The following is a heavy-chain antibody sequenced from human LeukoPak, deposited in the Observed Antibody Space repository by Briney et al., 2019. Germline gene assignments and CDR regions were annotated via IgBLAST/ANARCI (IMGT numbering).Heavy chain of an antibody. V-gene: IGHV3-30*18. CDR2: ISYDGSNK. J-gene: IGHJ4*02. CDR1: GFTFSSYG. Sequence: GGSLRLSCAASGFTFSSYGMHWVRQAPGKGLEWVAVISYDGSNKYYADSVKGRFTISRDNSKDTLYLQMNSLRAEDTAVYYCAKNLEGGFDYWGQGTLVTVSS. CDR3: AKNLEGGFDY. D-gene: IGHD3-16*01.